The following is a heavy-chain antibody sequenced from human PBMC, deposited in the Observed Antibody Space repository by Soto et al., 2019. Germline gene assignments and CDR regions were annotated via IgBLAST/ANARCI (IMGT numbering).Heavy chain of an antibody. D-gene: IGHD2-15*01. J-gene: IGHJ5*02. V-gene: IGHV4-31*03. Sequence: QVLLQEPGPGLVKPSQTLSLTCTVSGASIRRRGYYWSWIRQHPGGGLEWIGFVYYSGSTDYNPSLRGRVTTSADTSKNEFTLRLFSVTAADTAMYYCASSGGPEGDWFDPWGQGTLVTVSS. CDR2: VYYSGST. CDR1: GASIRRRGYY. CDR3: ASSGGPEGDWFDP.